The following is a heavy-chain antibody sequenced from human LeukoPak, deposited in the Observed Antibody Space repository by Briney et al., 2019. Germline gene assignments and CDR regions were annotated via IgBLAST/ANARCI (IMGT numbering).Heavy chain of an antibody. CDR2: ISWNSGSI. Sequence: GGSLRLSCAASGFTFDDYAMPWVRQAPGKGLEWVSGISWNSGSIGYADSVKGRFTISRDNAKNSLYLQMNSLRAEDTALYYCARLPYYYGMDVWGQGTTVTVSS. J-gene: IGHJ6*02. D-gene: IGHD5-18*01. V-gene: IGHV3-9*01. CDR3: ARLPYYYGMDV. CDR1: GFTFDDYA.